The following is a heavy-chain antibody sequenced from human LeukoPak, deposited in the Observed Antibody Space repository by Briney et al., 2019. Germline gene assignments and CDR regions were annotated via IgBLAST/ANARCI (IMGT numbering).Heavy chain of an antibody. Sequence: PSETLSLTCTVSGGSIITSSFFWGWVRQSPAKGLEWLGNIYYRGNTNYNPSLQGRVTISLDTSKSQFSLNLSSVTAADTAVYYCARHASNCFRRDFWYFDLWGRGTLVSVSS. CDR1: GGSIITSSFF. J-gene: IGHJ2*01. V-gene: IGHV4-39*01. CDR3: ARHASNCFRRDFWYFDL. CDR2: IYYRGNT. D-gene: IGHD6-13*01.